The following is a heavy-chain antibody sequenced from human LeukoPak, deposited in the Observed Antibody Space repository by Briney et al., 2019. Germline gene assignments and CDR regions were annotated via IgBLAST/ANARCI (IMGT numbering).Heavy chain of an antibody. D-gene: IGHD6-13*01. CDR2: IYPGDSDT. CDR1: GYSFTSYW. V-gene: IGHV5-51*01. Sequence: GESLKVSCKGSGYSFTSYWIGWVRQMPGKGLEWMGIIYPGDSDTRYSPSFQGQVTISADKSISTAYLQWSSLKASGTAMYYCARFRIAAAAYYFDYWGQGTLVTVSS. CDR3: ARFRIAAAAYYFDY. J-gene: IGHJ4*02.